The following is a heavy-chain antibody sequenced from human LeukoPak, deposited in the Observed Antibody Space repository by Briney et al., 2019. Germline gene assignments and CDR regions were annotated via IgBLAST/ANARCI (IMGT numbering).Heavy chain of an antibody. CDR3: ARSLVPARYYYMDV. V-gene: IGHV4-59*01. D-gene: IGHD2-2*01. CDR2: IYYSGST. J-gene: IGHJ6*03. Sequence: SETLSLTCTVSGGSISSYYWSWIRQPPGKGLEWIGYIYYSGSTNYNPSLKSRVTISIDTSKNQFSLKLSSVTAADTAVYYCARSLVPARYYYMDVWGKGTTVTVSS. CDR1: GGSISSYY.